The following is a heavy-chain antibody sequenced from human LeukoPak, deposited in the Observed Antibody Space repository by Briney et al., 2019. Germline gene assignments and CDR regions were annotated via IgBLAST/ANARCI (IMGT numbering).Heavy chain of an antibody. CDR3: ARSSGDGGFDY. Sequence: SETLSLTCTVSGYSISSGYYWGSIRQPPGKGLEWIGSIYHSGSTYYNPSLKSRVTISVDTSKNQFSLKLTSVTAADTAVYYCARSSGDGGFDYWGQGTLVTVSS. J-gene: IGHJ4*02. CDR1: GYSISSGYY. CDR2: IYHSGST. D-gene: IGHD4-17*01. V-gene: IGHV4-38-2*02.